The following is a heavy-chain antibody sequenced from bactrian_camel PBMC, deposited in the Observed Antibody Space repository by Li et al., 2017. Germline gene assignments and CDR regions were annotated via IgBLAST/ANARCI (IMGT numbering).Heavy chain of an antibody. Sequence: VQLVESGGGSVQAGGSLRLSCTLSAYTYAINYMAWFRQAPGKEPEGGAAIFIGGGNTEYADSVKGRFTVSRDNAKGTLYLQMNSLKPEDTAMYYCAAGRACAYISDGYLAGLNYWGQGTQVTVS. J-gene: IGHJ4*01. D-gene: IGHD2*01. V-gene: IGHV3S32*01. CDR3: AAGRACAYISDGYLAGLNY. CDR1: AYTYAINY. CDR2: IFIGGGNT.